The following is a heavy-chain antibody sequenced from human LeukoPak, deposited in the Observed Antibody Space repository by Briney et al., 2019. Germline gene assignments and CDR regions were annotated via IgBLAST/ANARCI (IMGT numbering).Heavy chain of an antibody. CDR2: INPNSGGT. Sequence: ASVKVSCKASGYTFTGYYMHWMRQAAGQGLEWMGWINPNSGGTNYAQKFQGWVTMTRDTSISTAYMELSRLRSDDTAVYYCARLAAAADADWFDPWGQGTLVTVSS. V-gene: IGHV1-2*04. J-gene: IGHJ5*02. CDR1: GYTFTGYY. CDR3: ARLAAAADADWFDP. D-gene: IGHD6-13*01.